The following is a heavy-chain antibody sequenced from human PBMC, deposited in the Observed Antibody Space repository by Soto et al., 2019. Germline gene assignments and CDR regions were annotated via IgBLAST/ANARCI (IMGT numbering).Heavy chain of an antibody. J-gene: IGHJ4*02. CDR1: GFTFSIYA. Sequence: GGSLRLSCAASGFTFSIYAMSWVRQAPGKGLEWVSGISYSGGSKYYADSVKGRFTISRDKSENTLYLQMNSLRDEDTSVYYCAKDVVVRGDYPTTLRFDYWGQGTLVTVSS. D-gene: IGHD3-10*01. V-gene: IGHV3-23*01. CDR2: ISYSGGSK. CDR3: AKDVVVRGDYPTTLRFDY.